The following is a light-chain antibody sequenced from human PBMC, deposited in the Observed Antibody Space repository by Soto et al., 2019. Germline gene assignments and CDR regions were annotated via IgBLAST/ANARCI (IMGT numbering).Light chain of an antibody. Sequence: QSALTQPASVSGSPGQSITISCTGTSSDVGGYNYVSWYQQHPDKAPKLMIYDVSNRPSGVSNRFSGSKSGNTASLTISGXQAEDEADYYCSSYTSSSTLVFGGGTKLTVL. J-gene: IGLJ2*01. V-gene: IGLV2-14*01. CDR3: SSYTSSSTLV. CDR1: SSDVGGYNY. CDR2: DVS.